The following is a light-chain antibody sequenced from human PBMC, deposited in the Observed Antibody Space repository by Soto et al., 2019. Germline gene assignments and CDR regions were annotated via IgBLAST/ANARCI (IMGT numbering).Light chain of an antibody. CDR2: AAS. J-gene: IGKJ1*01. Sequence: IQMTQSPSTLSASVGDSVTITCRASQGIRNDLGWYQQEPGKAPKLLIYAASSLESGVPSRFSGSGSGTDFTLTISSLQPEDFATYYCLQDYNYPWTFGQGTKVDIK. CDR3: LQDYNYPWT. V-gene: IGKV1-6*01. CDR1: QGIRND.